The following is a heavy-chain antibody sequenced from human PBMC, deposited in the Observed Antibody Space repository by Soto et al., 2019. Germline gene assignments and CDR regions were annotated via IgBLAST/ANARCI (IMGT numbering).Heavy chain of an antibody. CDR2: MNPNSGNT. CDR3: ARKRLCSGGSCYDI. Sequence: ASVKVSGKASGYTFTSYDINWVRQATGQGLEWMGWMNPNSGNTGYAQKFQGRVTMTRNTSISTAYMELSSLRSEDTAVYYCARKRLCSGGSCYDIWGQGTMVAVSS. CDR1: GYTFTSYD. V-gene: IGHV1-8*01. J-gene: IGHJ3*02. D-gene: IGHD2-15*01.